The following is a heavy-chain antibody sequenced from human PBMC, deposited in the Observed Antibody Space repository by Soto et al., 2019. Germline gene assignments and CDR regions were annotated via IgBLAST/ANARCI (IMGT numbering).Heavy chain of an antibody. J-gene: IGHJ4*02. CDR2: IIPIFGTA. Sequence: SMKVSCKASGGTFSSYAISWVRQAPGQGLEWMGGIIPIFGTANYAQKFQGRVTITADESTSTAYMELSSLRSEDTAVYYCARGLNYYDSSGYLCRWGQGTLVTVSS. V-gene: IGHV1-69*13. D-gene: IGHD3-22*01. CDR3: ARGLNYYDSSGYLCR. CDR1: GGTFSSYA.